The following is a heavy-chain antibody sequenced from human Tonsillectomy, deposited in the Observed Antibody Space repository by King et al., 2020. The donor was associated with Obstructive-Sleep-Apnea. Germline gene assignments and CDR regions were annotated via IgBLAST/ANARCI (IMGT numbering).Heavy chain of an antibody. CDR2: VRFDGSNK. J-gene: IGHJ4*02. CDR1: GFIFSNYG. D-gene: IGHD3-22*01. Sequence: QLVESGGGVVQPGKSLRLSCAASGFIFSNYGMHWVRQAPGKGLEWVAFVRFDGSNKYYADSVKGRFTISRDNSKSTLYLQINSLRAEDTAVYYCAKDSLSSYYNSNGYYFDYWGQGTLVTVSS. CDR3: AKDSLSSYYNSNGYYFDY. V-gene: IGHV3-30*02.